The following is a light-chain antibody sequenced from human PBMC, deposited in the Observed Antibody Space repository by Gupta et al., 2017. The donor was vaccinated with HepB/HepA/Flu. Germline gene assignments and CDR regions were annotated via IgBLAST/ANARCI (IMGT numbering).Light chain of an antibody. J-gene: IGKJ1*01. CDR2: AAS. CDR1: QSISNY. Sequence: DIQMTQSPSFLSASVGDRVTITCRASQSISNYLHWYQQKPGKAPKLLIYAASSLQSGVPSRFSGSGSETDFTLTISTLQPEDFATYYWQQSFSTSLFGQGTKVEIK. CDR3: QQSFSTSL. V-gene: IGKV1-39*01.